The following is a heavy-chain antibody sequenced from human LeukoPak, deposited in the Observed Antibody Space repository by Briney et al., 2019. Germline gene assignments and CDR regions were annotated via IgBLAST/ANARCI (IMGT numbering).Heavy chain of an antibody. D-gene: IGHD1-26*01. CDR3: ARNESILGTTGLNDFFDD. Sequence: SETLSLTCAVSGYSISSGFFWAWMRQSPGKGLEWIGSIYHSGSTFYNPSLKGRVTISIDRSNNQFSLRLSSVTAADTAVYYCARNESILGTTGLNDFFDDWGLGTLVTVSS. CDR1: GYSISSGFF. J-gene: IGHJ4*02. V-gene: IGHV4-38-2*01. CDR2: IYHSGST.